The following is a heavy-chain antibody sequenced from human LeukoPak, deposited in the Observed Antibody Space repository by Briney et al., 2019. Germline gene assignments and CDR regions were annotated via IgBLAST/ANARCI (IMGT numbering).Heavy chain of an antibody. CDR1: GFTFSSYA. CDR3: ARAGISTIFLEWLLYFDY. J-gene: IGHJ4*02. D-gene: IGHD3-3*01. CDR2: ISGSGGST. Sequence: PGGSLRLSCAASGFTFSSYAMSWVRQAPGKGLEWVSAISGSGGSTYYADSVKGRFTISRDNAKNSLYLQMNSLRAEDTAVYYCARAGISTIFLEWLLYFDYWGQGTLVTVSS. V-gene: IGHV3-23*01.